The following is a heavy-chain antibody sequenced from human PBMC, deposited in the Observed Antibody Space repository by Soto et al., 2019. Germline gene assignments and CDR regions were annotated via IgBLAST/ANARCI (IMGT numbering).Heavy chain of an antibody. D-gene: IGHD5-12*01. V-gene: IGHV3-21*01. CDR1: GFTFSSYS. CDR2: ISSSSSYI. Sequence: EVQLVESGGGLVKPGGSLRLSCAASGFTFSSYSMNWVRQAPGKGLEWVSSISSSSSYIYYADSVKGRFTISRDNAKNSRYLHMNSLRAEDTAVYYCASSPGFVDYAFDIWGQGTMVTVSS. CDR3: ASSPGFVDYAFDI. J-gene: IGHJ3*02.